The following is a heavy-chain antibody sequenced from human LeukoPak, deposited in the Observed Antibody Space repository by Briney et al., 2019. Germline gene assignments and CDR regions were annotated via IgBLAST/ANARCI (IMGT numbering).Heavy chain of an antibody. Sequence: GGSLRLSCAVSGFSVNDNYMSWVRQAPGKGLQWVSVMFPDGRTYYADSVKGRFTISRDLARNTLLLQMHSLRADDTAVDYCASTNPVYGDYDYWGQGTLVTVSS. D-gene: IGHD4-17*01. CDR1: GFSVNDNY. V-gene: IGHV3-53*01. CDR3: ASTNPVYGDYDY. CDR2: MFPDGRT. J-gene: IGHJ4*02.